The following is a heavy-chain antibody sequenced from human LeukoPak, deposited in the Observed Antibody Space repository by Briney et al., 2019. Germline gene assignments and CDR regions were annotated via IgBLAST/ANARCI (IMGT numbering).Heavy chain of an antibody. CDR2: ISGSGGST. CDR3: AKGVPAAIWDYYYYGMDV. Sequence: PGGSLRLSCAASGFTFSSYGMNWVRQAPGKGLEWVSAISGSGGSTYYADSVKGRFTISRDNSKNTLYLQMNSLRAEDTAVYYCAKGVPAAIWDYYYYGMDVWGQGTTVTVSS. V-gene: IGHV3-23*01. J-gene: IGHJ6*02. D-gene: IGHD2-2*02. CDR1: GFTFSSYG.